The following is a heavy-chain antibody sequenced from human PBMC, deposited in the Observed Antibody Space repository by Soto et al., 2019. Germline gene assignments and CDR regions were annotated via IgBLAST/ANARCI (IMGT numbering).Heavy chain of an antibody. D-gene: IGHD3-9*01. CDR3: ARTHYDVLTRDYYGMDV. J-gene: IGHJ6*02. V-gene: IGHV1-18*01. CDR2: ISAYNGNT. Sequence: QVQLVQSGAEVKKPGASVKVSCKASGYTFTSYAISWVRQAPGQGLDWMGWISAYNGNTNYAQKLQGRVTMTTDTSTSTAYMELRSLRSDDTAVYYCARTHYDVLTRDYYGMDVWGQGTTVTVSS. CDR1: GYTFTSYA.